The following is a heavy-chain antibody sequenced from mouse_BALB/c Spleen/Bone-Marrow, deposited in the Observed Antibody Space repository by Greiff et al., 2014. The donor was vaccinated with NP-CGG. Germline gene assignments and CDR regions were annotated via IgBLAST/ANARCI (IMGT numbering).Heavy chain of an antibody. CDR1: GYTFTSYW. CDR3: ARQITTVDYAMDY. V-gene: IGHV1-7*01. CDR2: INPSTGYT. D-gene: IGHD1-1*01. Sequence: VQLVESGAELAKPGASVKMSCKASGYTFTSYWMHWVKQRPGQGLEWIGYINPSTGYTEYNQKFKDKATLTADNSSSTAYMQLSSLTSEDSAVYYCARQITTVDYAMDYWGQGTSVTVSS. J-gene: IGHJ4*01.